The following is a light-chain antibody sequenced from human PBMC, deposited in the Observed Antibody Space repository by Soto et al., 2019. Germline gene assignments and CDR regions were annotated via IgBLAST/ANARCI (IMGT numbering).Light chain of an antibody. V-gene: IGLV2-8*01. CDR1: SSNVGGYHY. J-gene: IGLJ2*01. CDR3: SSYAGSNNFVV. CDR2: EVS. Sequence: QSVLTQPHSASGSTGHSVTISCTGTSSNVGGYHYVSWYQQHPGKAPKLMIYEVSKRPSGVPDRFSGSKSGNTASLTVSGLQAEDEADYYCSSYAGSNNFVVFGGGTKVTVL.